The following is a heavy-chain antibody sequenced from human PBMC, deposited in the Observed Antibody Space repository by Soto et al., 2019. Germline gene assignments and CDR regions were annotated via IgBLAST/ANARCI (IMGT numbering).Heavy chain of an antibody. V-gene: IGHV4-39*07. CDR1: GGSITSSNYY. J-gene: IGHJ6*02. CDR3: ARDGRDYFGPLYVMDV. Sequence: SETLSLTCTVSGGSITSSNYYWGWIRQSPGKGLEWIGNIYYSGNNYNNPSLKSRVTISVDTSKNQFSLKLSSVTAADTAVYYCARDGRDYFGPLYVMDVWGQGTTVTVSS. CDR2: IYYSGNN. D-gene: IGHD3-10*01.